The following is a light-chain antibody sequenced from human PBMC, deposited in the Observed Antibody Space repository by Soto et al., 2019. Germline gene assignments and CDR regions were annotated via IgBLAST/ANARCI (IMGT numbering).Light chain of an antibody. Sequence: QPVLPQSPSASASLGASVKLTCTLSSGHSSYAIAWHQQQPEKGPRYLMKLNSDGSHSKGDGIPDRFSGSSSGAERYLTISSLQSEDEADYYCQTWGTGIRVFGTGTKLTVL. CDR1: SGHSSYA. CDR3: QTWGTGIRV. J-gene: IGLJ1*01. V-gene: IGLV4-69*01. CDR2: LNSDGSH.